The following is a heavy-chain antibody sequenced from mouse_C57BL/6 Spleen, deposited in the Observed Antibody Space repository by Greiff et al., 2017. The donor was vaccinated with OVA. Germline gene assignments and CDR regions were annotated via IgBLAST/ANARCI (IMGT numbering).Heavy chain of an antibody. V-gene: IGHV1-81*01. CDR3: ARGDMVTYYAMDY. J-gene: IGHJ4*01. CDR2: IYPRSGNT. D-gene: IGHD2-2*01. CDR1: GYTFTSYG. Sequence: VQRVESGAELARPGASVKLSCKASGYTFTSYGISWVKQRTGQGLEWIGEIYPRSGNTYYNEKFKGKATLTADKSSSTAYMELRSLTSEDSAVYFCARGDMVTYYAMDYWGQGTSVTVSS.